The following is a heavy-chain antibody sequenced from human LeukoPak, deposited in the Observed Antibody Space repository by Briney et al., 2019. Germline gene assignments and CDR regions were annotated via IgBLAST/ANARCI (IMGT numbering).Heavy chain of an antibody. D-gene: IGHD2-2*01. V-gene: IGHV3-33*06. CDR1: GFTFSSYG. CDR2: IWYDGSNK. J-gene: IGHJ6*02. Sequence: GGSLRLSCAASGFTFSSYGMHWVRQAPGKGLEWVAVIWYDGSNKYYADSVKGRFTISRDNSKNTLYLQMNSLRAEDTAVYYCAKDPRAGYCSSTSCYAQNYYYYGMDVWGQGTTVTVSS. CDR3: AKDPRAGYCSSTSCYAQNYYYYGMDV.